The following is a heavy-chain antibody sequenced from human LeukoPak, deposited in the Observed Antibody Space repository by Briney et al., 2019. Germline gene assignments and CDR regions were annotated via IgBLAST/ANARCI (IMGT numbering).Heavy chain of an antibody. D-gene: IGHD2-2*01. CDR2: ISSSSSTI. V-gene: IGHV3-48*04. Sequence: GGSLRLSCAASGFTFSSYIMNWVRQAPGKGLEWVSYISSSSSTIYYADSVKGRFTLSRDNAKNSLYLQMNSLRAEDTAVYSCASTGRYCTSTSCSNYFHYWGQGTLVTVSS. CDR1: GFTFSSYI. J-gene: IGHJ4*02. CDR3: ASTGRYCTSTSCSNYFHY.